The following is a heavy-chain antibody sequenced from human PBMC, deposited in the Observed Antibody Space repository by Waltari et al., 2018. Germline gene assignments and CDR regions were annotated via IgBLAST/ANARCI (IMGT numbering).Heavy chain of an antibody. V-gene: IGHV3-7*01. CDR1: GLPFSGFW. CDR3: ASGGHVDY. CDR2: INEDGSEK. J-gene: IGHJ4*02. Sequence: EVQLVASGGGLVQPGGSLRLSCAAFGLPFSGFWVTWVRQAPGKGLGWVANINEDGSEKHYVDSVKGRFTISRDNAKNSLFLQMNSLRADDTAVYYCASGGHVDYCGQGTLVTVSS.